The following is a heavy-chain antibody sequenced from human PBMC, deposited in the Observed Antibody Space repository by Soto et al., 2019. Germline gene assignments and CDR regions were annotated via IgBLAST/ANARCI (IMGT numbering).Heavy chain of an antibody. V-gene: IGHV4-39*01. CDR1: GGSISSSSYY. D-gene: IGHD3-10*01. CDR3: ARHLGITMVRVVINQLWFDP. CDR2: IYYSGST. Sequence: SETLSLTCTVSGGSISSSSYYWGWIRQPPGKGLEWIGSIYYSGSTYYNPSLKGRVTISVDTSKNQFSLKLSSVTAADTAVYYCARHLGITMVRVVINQLWFDPWGQGTLVTVSS. J-gene: IGHJ5*02.